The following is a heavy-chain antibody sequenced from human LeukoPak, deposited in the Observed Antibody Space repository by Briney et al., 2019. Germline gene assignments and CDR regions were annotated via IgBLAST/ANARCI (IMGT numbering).Heavy chain of an antibody. J-gene: IGHJ3*02. CDR1: GFTFSSYA. CDR2: ISGSGGST. Sequence: GGSLRLSCAASGFTFSSYAMSWVRQAPGKGLEWVSAISGSGGSTYYADSVKGRFTISRDHSKNTLFLQMNSLRAEDTAVYYCAKDRHRYCSGRSSYGVDGVFDIWGQGTMVTVSS. V-gene: IGHV3-23*01. CDR3: AKDRHRYCSGRSSYGVDGVFDI. D-gene: IGHD2-15*01.